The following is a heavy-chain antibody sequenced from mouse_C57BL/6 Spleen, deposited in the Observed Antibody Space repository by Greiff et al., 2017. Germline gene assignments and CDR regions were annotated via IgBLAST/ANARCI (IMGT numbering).Heavy chain of an antibody. CDR2: INPGSGGT. D-gene: IGHD1-1*01. Sequence: QVQLQQSGAELVRPGTSVKVSCKASGYAFTNYLIEWVKQRPGQGLEWIGVINPGSGGTNDNEKFKGKATLTADKSSSTAYMQRSSLTSEDSAVYFCARRGDYYGSRGYAMDYWGQGTSVTVSS. CDR1: GYAFTNYL. CDR3: ARRGDYYGSRGYAMDY. J-gene: IGHJ4*01. V-gene: IGHV1-54*01.